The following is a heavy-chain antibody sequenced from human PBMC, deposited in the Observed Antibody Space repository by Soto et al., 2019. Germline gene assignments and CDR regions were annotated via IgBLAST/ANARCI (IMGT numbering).Heavy chain of an antibody. CDR1: GFIFSSYG. CDR2: MSYDGNDE. J-gene: IGHJ4*02. Sequence: PGGSLRLSCAASGFIFSSYGIHWIRQAPGKGLEWVAVMSYDGNDENYANSVKGRFTVSRDKAQKSLYLQMNSLRAEDTAVYYCARYNGWIGELLGFDYWGQGTQVTVSS. V-gene: IGHV3-30*03. CDR3: ARYNGWIGELLGFDY. D-gene: IGHD3-10*01.